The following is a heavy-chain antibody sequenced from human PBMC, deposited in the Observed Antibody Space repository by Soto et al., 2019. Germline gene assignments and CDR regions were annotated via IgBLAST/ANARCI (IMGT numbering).Heavy chain of an antibody. Sequence: SETLSLTCAVYGGSFSGYYWSWIRQPPGKGLEWIGEINHSGSTNYNPSLKSRVTISVDTSKNQFSLKLSSVTAADTAVYYCARRWGSPNWYFDLWGRGTLVTVSS. CDR3: ARRWGSPNWYFDL. CDR2: INHSGST. V-gene: IGHV4-34*01. CDR1: GGSFSGYY. D-gene: IGHD2-21*01. J-gene: IGHJ2*01.